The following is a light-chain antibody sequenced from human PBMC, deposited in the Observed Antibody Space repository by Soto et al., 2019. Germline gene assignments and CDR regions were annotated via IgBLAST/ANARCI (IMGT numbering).Light chain of an antibody. J-gene: IGKJ5*01. CDR3: QHYDNLPSVT. CDR1: QDISNY. Sequence: DIQMTQPPSSVSASVGDRVTITCQASQDISNYLNWYQQKPGKAPKLLIYDASNLETGVPSRFSGSGSGTDFTFTISRLQPEDIATYYCQHYDNLPSVTFGQGTRLEIK. V-gene: IGKV1-33*01. CDR2: DAS.